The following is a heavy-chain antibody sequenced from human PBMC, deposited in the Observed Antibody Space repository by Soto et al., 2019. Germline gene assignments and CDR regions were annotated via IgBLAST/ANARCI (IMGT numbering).Heavy chain of an antibody. CDR2: INPHGGST. CDR1: RDTFTSYY. CDR3: ARSSGGNFGIIIEGTNWFAP. V-gene: IGHV1-46*01. D-gene: IGHD1-26*01. Sequence: GASVKVSCKAPRDTFTSYYINWVRQAPGQGLEWMGVINPHGGSTAYAQKFKGRVTSTRDTSASTVYMEVSSLTSEDTAMYYCARSSGGNFGIIIEGTNWFAPWCQGTLVTVPS. J-gene: IGHJ5*02.